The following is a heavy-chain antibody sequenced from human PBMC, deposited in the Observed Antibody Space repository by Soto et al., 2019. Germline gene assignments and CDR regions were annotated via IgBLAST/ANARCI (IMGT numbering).Heavy chain of an antibody. J-gene: IGHJ1*01. V-gene: IGHV1-3*01. CDR1: GYTFTSYA. Sequence: ASVKVSCKASGYTFTSYAMHWVRQAPGQRLEWMGWINAGNGNTKYSQKFQGRVTITRDTSASTAYMELSSLRSEDTAVYYCARDPGHCLDDCFSFYWGQGAQVTVSS. CDR2: INAGNGNT. CDR3: ARDPGHCLDDCFSFY. D-gene: IGHD2-21*02.